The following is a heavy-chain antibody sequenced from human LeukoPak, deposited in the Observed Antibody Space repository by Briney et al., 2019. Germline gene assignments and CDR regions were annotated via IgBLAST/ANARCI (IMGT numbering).Heavy chain of an antibody. D-gene: IGHD6-19*01. CDR3: AKTLPYSGGWRATFDF. CDR2: IHYIGST. Sequence: PSDTLSLTCTVSGDSISSHSYFWGWIRQPPGKGLEWIGNIHYIGSTYYNPSLKSRVTISVDTSTNQFSLKLSPVTAADTAVYYCAKTLPYSGGWRATFDFWGQGTLVTVSS. V-gene: IGHV4-39*01. CDR1: GDSISSHSYF. J-gene: IGHJ4*02.